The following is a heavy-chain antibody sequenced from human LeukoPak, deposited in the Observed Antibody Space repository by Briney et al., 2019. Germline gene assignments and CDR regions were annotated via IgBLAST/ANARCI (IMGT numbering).Heavy chain of an antibody. J-gene: IGHJ4*02. CDR1: GFTVSSNY. Sequence: GGSLRLSCAASGFTVSSNYMSWVRQAPGKGLEWVSVIYSGGSTYYADSVKGRFTISRDNSKNTLYLQMNSLRAEDTAVYYCARVRGYDSSGYHLDYWGQGILVTVSS. CDR2: IYSGGST. D-gene: IGHD3-22*01. V-gene: IGHV3-53*01. CDR3: ARVRGYDSSGYHLDY.